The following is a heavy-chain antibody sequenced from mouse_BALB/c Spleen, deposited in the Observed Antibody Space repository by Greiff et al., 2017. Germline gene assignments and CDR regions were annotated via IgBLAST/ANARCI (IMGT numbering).Heavy chain of an antibody. D-gene: IGHD3-3*01. CDR3: ARRGPYWYFDV. CDR2: SRNKANDYTT. Sequence: DVMLVESGGGLVQPGGSLRLSCATSGFTFSDFYMEWVRQPPGKRLEWIAASRNKANDYTTEYSASVKGRFIVSRDTSQSILYLQMNALRAEDTAIYYCARRGPYWYFDVWGAGTTVTVSS. V-gene: IGHV7-1*02. CDR1: GFTFSDFY. J-gene: IGHJ1*01.